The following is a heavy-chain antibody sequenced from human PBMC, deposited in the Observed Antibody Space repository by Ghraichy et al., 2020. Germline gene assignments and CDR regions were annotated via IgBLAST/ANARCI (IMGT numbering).Heavy chain of an antibody. CDR3: ARRYFDWLLYGGFDP. D-gene: IGHD3-9*01. V-gene: IGHV4-39*01. Sequence: GSLRLSCTVSGGSISSSSYYWGWIRQPPGKGLEWIGSIYYSGSTYYNPSLKSRVTISVDTSKNQFSLKLSSVTAADTAVYYCARRYFDWLLYGGFDPWGQGTLVTVSS. J-gene: IGHJ5*02. CDR2: IYYSGST. CDR1: GGSISSSSYY.